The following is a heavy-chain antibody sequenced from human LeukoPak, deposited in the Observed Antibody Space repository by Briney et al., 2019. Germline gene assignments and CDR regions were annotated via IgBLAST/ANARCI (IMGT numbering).Heavy chain of an antibody. CDR1: GFTFSSYA. CDR3: TRGPGYHDSSYLDY. J-gene: IGHJ4*02. V-gene: IGHV3-64D*06. Sequence: GGSLRLSCSASGFTFSSYAMHWVRQAPGKGLEYVSAISSNGGSTYYADSVKGRFTISRDNSKNTLYLQMSSLRAEDTAVYYCTRGPGYHDSSYLDYWGQGTLVTVSS. CDR2: ISSNGGST. D-gene: IGHD3-22*01.